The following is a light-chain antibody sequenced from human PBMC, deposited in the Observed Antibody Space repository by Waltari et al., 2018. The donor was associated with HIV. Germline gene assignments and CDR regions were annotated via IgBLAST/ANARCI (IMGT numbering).Light chain of an antibody. CDR2: EVS. Sequence: QSAPTPPASVSGSPGQSITISCTGPSSDIGHYQYVSWYQQSPGKAPKLMIYEVSNRPSGVSNRFSGSKSGNTASLTISGLQAEDEADYYCSSYISTTTLFGTGTKVTVL. CDR1: SSDIGHYQY. V-gene: IGLV2-14*01. J-gene: IGLJ1*01. CDR3: SSYISTTTL.